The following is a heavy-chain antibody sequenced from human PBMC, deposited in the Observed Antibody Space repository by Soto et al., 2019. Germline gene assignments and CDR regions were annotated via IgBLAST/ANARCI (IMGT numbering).Heavy chain of an antibody. CDR2: IYAGTIT. J-gene: IGHJ4*02. D-gene: IGHD3-22*01. V-gene: IGHV3-53*01. CDR3: ARIPYDNSGTIFDY. Sequence: GGSLRLSCAVSGITVSSYYMSWVRQAAGKGLEWVSVIYAGTITYYADSVKGRFTIYRDNSKNTLNLEMNSLRVEDTAVYYCARIPYDNSGTIFDYWGQGTLVTVSS. CDR1: GITVSSYY.